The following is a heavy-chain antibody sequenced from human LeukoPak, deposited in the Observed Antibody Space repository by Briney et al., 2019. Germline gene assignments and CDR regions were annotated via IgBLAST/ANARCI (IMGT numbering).Heavy chain of an antibody. V-gene: IGHV4-61*02. Sequence: SQTLSLTCTVSGDSISSDNYSWTWIRQPAGKGLEWIGRFLTTESTNYNPSLKSRVTISADMSRNQFSLELRSVTAADMAVYYCSLIAARPWGGDDAFDIWGQGTMVTVSS. J-gene: IGHJ3*02. CDR2: FLTTEST. CDR3: SLIAARPWGGDDAFDI. CDR1: GDSISSDNYS. D-gene: IGHD6-6*01.